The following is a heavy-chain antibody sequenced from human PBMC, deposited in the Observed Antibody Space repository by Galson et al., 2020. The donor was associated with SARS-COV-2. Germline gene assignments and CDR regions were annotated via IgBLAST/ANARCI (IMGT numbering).Heavy chain of an antibody. J-gene: IGHJ6*02. V-gene: IGHV3-30-3*01. Sequence: GGSLRLSCAASGFTFSSYAMHWVRQAPGKGLEWVAVISYDGSNKYYADSVKGRFTISRDNSKNTLYLQMNSLRAEDTAVYYCARDYGGWSNRGMDVWGQGTTVTVSS. CDR2: ISYDGSNK. CDR1: GFTFSSYA. CDR3: ARDYGGWSNRGMDV. D-gene: IGHD6-19*01.